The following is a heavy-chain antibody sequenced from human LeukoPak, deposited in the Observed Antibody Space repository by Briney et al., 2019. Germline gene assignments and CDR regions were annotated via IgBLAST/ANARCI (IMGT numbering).Heavy chain of an antibody. V-gene: IGHV3-53*01. J-gene: IGHJ4*02. Sequence: GGSLRLSCAASGFTFDDYGMSWVRQAPGKGPEWVAIMYSGGATYYADSVKGRFTISRDNSKNTLYLQMDSLRAEDTAVYYCARGIVGPGTWDYFDYWGQGTQVIVSS. CDR1: GFTFDDYG. CDR2: MYSGGAT. CDR3: ARGIVGPGTWDYFDY. D-gene: IGHD6-19*01.